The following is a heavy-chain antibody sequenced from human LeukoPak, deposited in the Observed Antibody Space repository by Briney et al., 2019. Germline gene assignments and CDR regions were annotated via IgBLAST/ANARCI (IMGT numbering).Heavy chain of an antibody. CDR1: GFTFSNYG. D-gene: IGHD6-19*01. Sequence: GGSLRLSCAASGFTFSNYGLSWVRQAPGKGREGVSGITGSGGSTYYADSVKGRFTISRDNSKNTLYLQMNSLRAEDTAVYYCAKESGWSGGNWFDPWGQGTLVTVSS. CDR2: ITGSGGST. J-gene: IGHJ5*02. V-gene: IGHV3-23*01. CDR3: AKESGWSGGNWFDP.